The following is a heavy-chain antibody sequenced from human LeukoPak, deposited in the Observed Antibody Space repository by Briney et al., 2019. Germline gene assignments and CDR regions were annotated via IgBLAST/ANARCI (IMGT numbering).Heavy chain of an antibody. CDR3: AKDRLGALYYYDSSGYYRFDY. D-gene: IGHD3-22*01. Sequence: GGSMRLSCAASEFTFSSYGMHWVRQAPGKGLEWVAVISYDGSNQYYADTVKGRFTISRDNSKNTLYLQMNSLRAEDTAVYYCAKDRLGALYYYDSSGYYRFDYWGQGTLVTVSS. CDR2: ISYDGSNQ. J-gene: IGHJ4*01. V-gene: IGHV3-30*18. CDR1: EFTFSSYG.